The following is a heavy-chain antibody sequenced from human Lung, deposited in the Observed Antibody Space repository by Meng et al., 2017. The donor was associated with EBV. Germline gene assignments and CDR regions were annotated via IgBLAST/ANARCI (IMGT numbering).Heavy chain of an antibody. CDR3: ARERDTRWFDP. V-gene: IGHV4-31*03. Sequence: LPASPPGLLQPSPPLSLPSTVSCRSIRTGRYSWSWLRPHPGPGLEWIGYIYYSGDTDYNPSLKSRVTISMDTSKNQFSLKLSSVTAADTAVYYCARERDTRWFDPWGRGTLVTVSS. CDR1: CRSIRTGRYS. CDR2: IYYSGDT. J-gene: IGHJ5*02. D-gene: IGHD5-18*01.